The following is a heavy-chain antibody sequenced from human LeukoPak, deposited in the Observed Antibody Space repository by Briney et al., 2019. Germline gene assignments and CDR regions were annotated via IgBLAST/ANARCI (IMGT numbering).Heavy chain of an antibody. CDR3: ERDWEYYYGSGSYFRWAFDI. J-gene: IGHJ3*02. CDR1: GFTFSSYS. V-gene: IGHV3-21*01. CDR2: ISSSSSYI. D-gene: IGHD3-10*01. Sequence: GGSLRLSCAASGFTFSSYSMNSVRQAPGKGLEWVSSISSSSSYIYYADSVKGRFTISRDNAKNSLYLQMNSLRAEDTAVYYCERDWEYYYGSGSYFRWAFDIWGQGTMVTVSS.